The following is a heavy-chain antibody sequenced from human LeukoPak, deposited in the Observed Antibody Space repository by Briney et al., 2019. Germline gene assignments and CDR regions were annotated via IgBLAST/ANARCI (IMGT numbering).Heavy chain of an antibody. Sequence: PGGSLRLSCAASGFTLSDYYMSWIRQAPGKGLEWVSYISTSGSTIYYADSVKGRFTISRDNAKNSLYLQMNSLRAEDTAVYYCARDYCSGGNCYLYFDYWGQGTLVTVSS. J-gene: IGHJ4*02. D-gene: IGHD2-15*01. V-gene: IGHV3-11*01. CDR3: ARDYCSGGNCYLYFDY. CDR1: GFTLSDYY. CDR2: ISTSGSTI.